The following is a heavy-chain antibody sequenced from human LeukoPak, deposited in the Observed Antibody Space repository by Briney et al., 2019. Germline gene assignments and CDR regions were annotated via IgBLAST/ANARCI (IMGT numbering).Heavy chain of an antibody. CDR3: ARDRSVAGTGLSDY. CDR2: IWYDGSNK. D-gene: IGHD6-19*01. V-gene: IGHV3-33*01. J-gene: IGHJ4*02. CDR1: GFTFSSYG. Sequence: GGSLRLSCAASGFTFSSYGMHWVRHAPGKGLERVAVIWYDGSNKYYADSVKGRFTISRDNSTNTLYLQMNSLRAEDTAVYYCARDRSVAGTGLSDYWGQGTLVTVSS.